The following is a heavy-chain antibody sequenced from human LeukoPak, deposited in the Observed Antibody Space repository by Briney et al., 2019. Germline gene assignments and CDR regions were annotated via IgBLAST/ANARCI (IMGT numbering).Heavy chain of an antibody. CDR3: ASDYGSGGYYFA. D-gene: IGHD3-22*01. CDR1: GGSISAYY. J-gene: IGHJ5*02. CDR2: IHHTGST. Sequence: SETLSLTCTVSGGSISAYYWTWIRQPPGKGLEWIGCIHHTGSTDHNPSLKSRVTISVDTSKNHFSLKLSSVTAADTAVYYCASDYGSGGYYFAWGQGTPVTVSS. V-gene: IGHV4-59*01.